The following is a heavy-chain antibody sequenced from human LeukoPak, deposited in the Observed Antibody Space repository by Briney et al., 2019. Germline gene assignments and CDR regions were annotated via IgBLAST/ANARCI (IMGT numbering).Heavy chain of an antibody. D-gene: IGHD1-14*01. CDR3: ARSVATPVPKED. CDR1: GGTFSSYA. CDR2: IIPILGIA. J-gene: IGHJ4*02. Sequence: SVKVSCKASGGTFSSYAISWVRQAPEQGLEWMGRIIPILGIANYAQKFQGRVTITADKSTSTAYMELSSLRSEDTAVYYCARSVATPVPKEDWGQGTLVTVSS. V-gene: IGHV1-69*04.